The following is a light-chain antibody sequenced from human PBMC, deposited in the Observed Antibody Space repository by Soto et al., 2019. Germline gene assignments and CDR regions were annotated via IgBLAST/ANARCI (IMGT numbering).Light chain of an antibody. J-gene: IGKJ1*01. V-gene: IGKV3-20*01. Sequence: EIVLTQSPGTLSLSPGERATLSCRASQSVSSNLAWYQQKPGQAPRLLIYGASTRATGIPARFSGSGSGTDFTLTISRLEPEDFAVYYCQQYGSSPLAFGQGTKVDIK. CDR2: GAS. CDR1: QSVSSN. CDR3: QQYGSSPLA.